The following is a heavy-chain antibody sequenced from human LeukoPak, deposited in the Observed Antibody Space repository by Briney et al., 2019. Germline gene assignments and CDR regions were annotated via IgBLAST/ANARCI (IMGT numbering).Heavy chain of an antibody. V-gene: IGHV3-30-3*01. Sequence: GGSLRLSCAASGFTFSSYAMHGVRQAPGKGLEWVAVISYDGSNKYYADSVKGRFTISRDNSKNTLYLQMNSLRAEDTAVYYCARGADIVVVVAAHFDYWGQGTLVTVSS. CDR2: ISYDGSNK. CDR1: GFTFSSYA. J-gene: IGHJ4*02. D-gene: IGHD2-15*01. CDR3: ARGADIVVVVAAHFDY.